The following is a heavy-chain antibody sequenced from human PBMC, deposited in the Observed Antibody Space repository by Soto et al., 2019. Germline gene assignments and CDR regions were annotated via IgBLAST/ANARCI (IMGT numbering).Heavy chain of an antibody. V-gene: IGHV3-11*05. CDR1: GFTFSDHY. Sequence: QVQLVESGGGLVKPGGSLRLSCVASGFTFSDHYMTWIRQAPGKGLEWLSYISTSSSYTNYADSVKGRFTISRDNAMNSLYLQMNSVRAEDTAVYYCARLRLTGYFDYWGQGTLVTVSS. CDR3: ARLRLTGYFDY. J-gene: IGHJ4*02. CDR2: ISTSSSYT.